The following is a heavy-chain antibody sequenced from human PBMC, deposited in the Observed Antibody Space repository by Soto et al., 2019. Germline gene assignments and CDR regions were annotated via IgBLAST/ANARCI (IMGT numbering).Heavy chain of an antibody. J-gene: IGHJ5*02. CDR2: IYYSGST. Sequence: QLQLQESGPGLVKPSETLSLTCTVSGGSISSSHYYWGWLRHPPGQGLEWIGSIYYSGSTYYNPSIKSRVAIAEDPSKNHVALKLSSGIAADTAVYYCARSGITFGGVLNWFDPLGHGTLVT. CDR3: ARSGITFGGVLNWFDP. CDR1: GGSISSSHYY. V-gene: IGHV4-39*02. D-gene: IGHD3-16*01.